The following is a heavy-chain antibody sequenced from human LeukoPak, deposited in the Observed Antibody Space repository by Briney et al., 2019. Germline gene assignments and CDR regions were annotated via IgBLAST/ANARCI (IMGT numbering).Heavy chain of an antibody. CDR2: INPSGGST. V-gene: IGHV1-46*01. Sequence: ASVKVSCKASGYTFTSYYMHWVRQAPGQGLEWMGLINPSGGSTSYAQKFQGRVTMTRDTSTSTVYMELSSLRSEDTAVYYCARECLPSSSGYDPPCFDYWGQGTLVTVSS. CDR3: ARECLPSSSGYDPPCFDY. CDR1: GYTFTSYY. D-gene: IGHD5-12*01. J-gene: IGHJ4*02.